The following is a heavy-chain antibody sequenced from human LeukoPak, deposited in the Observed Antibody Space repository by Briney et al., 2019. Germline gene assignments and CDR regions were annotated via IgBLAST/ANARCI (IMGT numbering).Heavy chain of an antibody. V-gene: IGHV1-69*04. D-gene: IGHD5-12*01. Sequence: ASVKVSCKASGGTFSSYAISWVRQAPGRGLAWMGRIIPILGIANYAQKFQGRVTITADKSTSTAYMELSSLRSEDTAVYYCARDSVATISNYWGQGTLVTVSS. J-gene: IGHJ4*02. CDR3: ARDSVATISNY. CDR2: IIPILGIA. CDR1: GGTFSSYA.